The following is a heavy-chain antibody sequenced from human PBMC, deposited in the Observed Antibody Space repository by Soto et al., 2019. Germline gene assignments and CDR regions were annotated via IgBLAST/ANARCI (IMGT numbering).Heavy chain of an antibody. Sequence: PEEALKHSCQGSGYSFTSYWIGWVRQMPGKGLEWMGIMYPGDSATRYSPSFQGQVTISADKSISTAYLQWSSMKASDTAMYYCARVTRYAYYYCGMDVWGQGTTVTVSS. J-gene: IGHJ6*02. D-gene: IGHD2-2*01. CDR2: MYPGDSAT. V-gene: IGHV5-51*01. CDR3: ARVTRYAYYYCGMDV. CDR1: GYSFTSYW.